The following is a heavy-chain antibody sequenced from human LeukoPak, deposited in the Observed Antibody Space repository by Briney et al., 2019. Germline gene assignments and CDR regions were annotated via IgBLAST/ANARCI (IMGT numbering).Heavy chain of an antibody. CDR1: GGTFSSYA. Sequence: GASVKVSYKASGGTFSSYAISWVRQAPGQGLEWMGGIIPIFGTANYAQKFQGRVTITADESTSTAYMELSSLRSEDTAVYYCARVRSSYGSSWYLDCWGQGTLVTVSS. CDR2: IIPIFGTA. V-gene: IGHV1-69*13. D-gene: IGHD6-13*01. CDR3: ARVRSSYGSSWYLDC. J-gene: IGHJ4*02.